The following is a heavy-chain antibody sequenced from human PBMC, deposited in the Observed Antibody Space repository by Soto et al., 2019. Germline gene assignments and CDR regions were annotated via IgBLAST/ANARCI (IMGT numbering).Heavy chain of an antibody. CDR2: TSSSSSSI. J-gene: IGHJ4*02. V-gene: IGHV3-48*01. D-gene: IGHD2-21*01. Sequence: GGSLRLSCAASGFSFSSYSMNWVRQAPGKGLECISFTSSSSSSIIYADSVKGRFTISRDNGKNSLYLQMNSLRVEDTAVYYCARGPGGGDWLIDYWGQGTLVTVSS. CDR1: GFSFSSYS. CDR3: ARGPGGGDWLIDY.